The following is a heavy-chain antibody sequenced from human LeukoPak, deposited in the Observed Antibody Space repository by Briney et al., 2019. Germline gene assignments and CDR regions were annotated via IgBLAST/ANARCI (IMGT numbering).Heavy chain of an antibody. CDR3: ARPIEMATIEALDAFDI. CDR1: GYTFTSYG. CDR2: ISAYNGNT. D-gene: IGHD5-24*01. Sequence: ASVKVSCKASGYTFTSYGISWVRQAPGQGLERMGWISAYNGNTNYAQKLQGRVTMTTDTSTSTAYMELRSLRSDDTAVYYCARPIEMATIEALDAFDIWGQGTMVTVSS. V-gene: IGHV1-18*01. J-gene: IGHJ3*02.